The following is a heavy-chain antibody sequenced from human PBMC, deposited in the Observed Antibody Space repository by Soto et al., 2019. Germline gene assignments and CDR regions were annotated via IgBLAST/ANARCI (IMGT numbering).Heavy chain of an antibody. CDR2: ISAGSSNI. J-gene: IGHJ4*02. Sequence: ELELVESGGGLVKPGGSLKLSCAASGFTFRTYYMIWVRQAPGKGLEWVASISAGSSNIYYAPSVKGRFTISRDNAKNLLFLQTNSLRADDTAVYYCVRQYPSSSRHFDHWGQGTLVTVSS. CDR3: VRQYPSSSRHFDH. V-gene: IGHV3-21*01. D-gene: IGHD6-6*01. CDR1: GFTFRTYY.